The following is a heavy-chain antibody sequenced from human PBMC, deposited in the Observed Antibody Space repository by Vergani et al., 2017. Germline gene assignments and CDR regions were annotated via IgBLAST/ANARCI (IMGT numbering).Heavy chain of an antibody. J-gene: IGHJ4*02. CDR3: ARGYSYGRIDY. V-gene: IGHV4-59*01. Sequence: QVQLQESGPGLAKPSETLSLTCTVSGGSISSYYWSWIRQPPGKGLEWIGYIYYSGSTNYNPSLKSRVTISVDTSKNQFSLKLSSVTAADTAVYYCARGYSYGRIDYWGQGTLVTVSS. CDR1: GGSISSYY. D-gene: IGHD5-18*01. CDR2: IYYSGST.